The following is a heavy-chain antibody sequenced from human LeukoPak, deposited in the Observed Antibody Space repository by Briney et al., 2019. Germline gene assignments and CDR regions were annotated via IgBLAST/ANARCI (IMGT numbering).Heavy chain of an antibody. V-gene: IGHV4-59*08. D-gene: IGHD6-13*01. Sequence: SETLSLTCTVSGGSISSYYWSWIRQPPGKGLEWIGYIYYSGSTNYNPSLKSRVTISVDTSKNQFSLKLSSVTAADTAVYYCARQQLVPRFDPWGQGTLVTVSS. CDR1: GGSISSYY. J-gene: IGHJ5*02. CDR3: ARQQLVPRFDP. CDR2: IYYSGST.